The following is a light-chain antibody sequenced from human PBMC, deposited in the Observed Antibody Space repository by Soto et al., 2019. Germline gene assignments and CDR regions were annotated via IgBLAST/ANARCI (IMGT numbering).Light chain of an antibody. CDR1: QSVSSSY. CDR3: QQYGSSPWT. V-gene: IGKV3-20*01. CDR2: GAS. J-gene: IGKJ1*01. Sequence: EIVLTQSPGTLSLSPGERATLSCRASQSVSSSYLAWYQQKPGQAPRLLIYGASSRATGIPDRFSGSGSGTVFTITISSLEPEDFAVYYCQQYGSSPWTFVQGTKVEIK.